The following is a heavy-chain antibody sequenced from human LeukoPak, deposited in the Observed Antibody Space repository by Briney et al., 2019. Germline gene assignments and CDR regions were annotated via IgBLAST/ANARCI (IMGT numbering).Heavy chain of an antibody. V-gene: IGHV3-30*18. CDR3: ANKLSYSSGWF. Sequence: GGSLRLSCAASEFTFSTYGMHWVRQAPGKGLEWVAVISYDGSYKFYADSVKGRFTISRDNSKSTLYLQMNSLRPEDTALYYCANKLSYSSGWFWGQGTLVTVSS. D-gene: IGHD6-19*01. CDR2: ISYDGSYK. CDR1: EFTFSTYG. J-gene: IGHJ4*02.